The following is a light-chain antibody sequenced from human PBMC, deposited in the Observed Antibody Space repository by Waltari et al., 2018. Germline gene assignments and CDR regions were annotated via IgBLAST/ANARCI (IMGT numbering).Light chain of an antibody. V-gene: IGKV1-5*01. J-gene: IGKJ2*01. CDR3: QQYNSYSQT. Sequence: DIQMTQSPSTLSASVGDRVTIPCRASQSISSWLAWYQQKPGKAPKLLIYDASSLESGVPSRFSGSGSGTEFTLTISSLQPDDFATYYCQQYNSYSQTFGQGTKLEIK. CDR2: DAS. CDR1: QSISSW.